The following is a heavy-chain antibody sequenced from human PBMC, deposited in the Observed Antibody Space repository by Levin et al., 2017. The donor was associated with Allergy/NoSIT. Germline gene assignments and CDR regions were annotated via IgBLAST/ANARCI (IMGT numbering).Heavy chain of an antibody. V-gene: IGHV3-64*02. CDR3: GGENGVPLDF. D-gene: IGHD1-1*01. CDR2: INNKGDDT. Sequence: HPGGSLRLSCAASGFTFSTYAMHWVRQAPGQGLECVSAINNKGDDTYYADSVKGRFTISRDNSRNTLYLQLGILRPEDTAVYYCGGENGVPLDFWGQGTLVTVSS. CDR1: GFTFSTYA. J-gene: IGHJ4*02.